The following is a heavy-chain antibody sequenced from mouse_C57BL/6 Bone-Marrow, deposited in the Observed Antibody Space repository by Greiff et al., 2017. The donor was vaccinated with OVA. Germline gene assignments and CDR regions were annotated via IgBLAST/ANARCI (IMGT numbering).Heavy chain of an antibody. V-gene: IGHV3-6*01. CDR2: ISYDGSN. CDR1: GYSITSGYY. D-gene: IGHD2-1*01. Sequence: EVKLQESGPGLVKPSQSLSLTCSVTGYSITSGYYWNWIRQFPGNKLEWMGYISYDGSNNYNPSLKNRISITRDTSKNQFFLKLNSVTTEDTATYYCARDGNLAYWGQGTLVTVSA. J-gene: IGHJ3*01. CDR3: ARDGNLAY.